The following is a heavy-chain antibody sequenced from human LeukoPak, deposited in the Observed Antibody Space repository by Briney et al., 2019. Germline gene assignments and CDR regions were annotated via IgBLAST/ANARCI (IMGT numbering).Heavy chain of an antibody. Sequence: SETLSLTCTVSGGSIRRYYWSWIRQPPGKGLEWIGYIYYSVSANYNPSLKSRVTISVDTSKNQFCLKLSSVTAADTAVYYWASRDCSSTSCYEGENWFDPWGQGTLVTVSS. J-gene: IGHJ5*02. D-gene: IGHD2-2*01. CDR2: IYYSVSA. CDR1: GGSIRRYY. V-gene: IGHV4-59*08. CDR3: ASRDCSSTSCYEGENWFDP.